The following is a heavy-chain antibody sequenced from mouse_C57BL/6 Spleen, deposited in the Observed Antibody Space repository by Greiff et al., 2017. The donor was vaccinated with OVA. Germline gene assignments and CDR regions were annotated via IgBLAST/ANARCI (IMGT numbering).Heavy chain of an antibody. J-gene: IGHJ4*01. V-gene: IGHV1-69*01. CDR2: IDPSDSYT. D-gene: IGHD2-1*01. Sequence: VQLQQSGAELVMPGASVKLSCKASGYTFTSYWMHWVKQRPGQGLEWIGEIDPSDSYTNYNQKFKGKSTLTVDKSSSTAYMQLSSLTSEDSAVYYCARGPLTTWTRYAMDYWGQGTSVTVSS. CDR1: GYTFTSYW. CDR3: ARGPLTTWTRYAMDY.